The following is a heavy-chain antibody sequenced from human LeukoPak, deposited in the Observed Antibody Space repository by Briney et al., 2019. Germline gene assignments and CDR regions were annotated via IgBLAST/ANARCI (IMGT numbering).Heavy chain of an antibody. D-gene: IGHD2-2*01. J-gene: IGHJ4*02. CDR3: ARGASARQDY. CDR2: IRSKANSYAT. V-gene: IGHV3-73*01. Sequence: GGSLRLSCAASGFTFSGSAMHWVRQASGKGLEWVGRIRSKANSYATAYAASVKGRFTISRDDSKNTAYLQMNSLKTEDTAVYYCARGASARQDYWGQGTLVTVSS. CDR1: GFTFSGSA.